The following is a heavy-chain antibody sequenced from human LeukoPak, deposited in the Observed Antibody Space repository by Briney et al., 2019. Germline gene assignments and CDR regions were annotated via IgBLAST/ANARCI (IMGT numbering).Heavy chain of an antibody. D-gene: IGHD6-13*01. Sequence: SETLSLTCTVSGGSISSSSYYWGWIRQPPGKGLEWIGSIYYSGSTYYNPSLKSRVTISVDTSKNQFSLKLSSVTAADTAVYYCAKDRYSGLNTIDYWGQGTLVTVSS. V-gene: IGHV4-39*02. CDR3: AKDRYSGLNTIDY. CDR2: IYYSGST. CDR1: GGSISSSSYY. J-gene: IGHJ4*02.